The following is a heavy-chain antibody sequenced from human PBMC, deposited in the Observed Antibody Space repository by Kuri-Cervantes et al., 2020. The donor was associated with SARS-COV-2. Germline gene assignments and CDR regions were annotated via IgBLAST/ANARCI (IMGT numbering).Heavy chain of an antibody. D-gene: IGHD3-3*01. Sequence: GESLKISCAASGFTFSSYAMSWVRQAPGKGLEWVSAISGSGGSTYYADSVKGRFTISRDNSKNTLYLQMNSLRAEDTAVYYCAKRQDFWSGYYTPHIDYWGQGALVTVSS. CDR3: AKRQDFWSGYYTPHIDY. CDR1: GFTFSSYA. J-gene: IGHJ4*02. CDR2: ISGSGGST. V-gene: IGHV3-23*01.